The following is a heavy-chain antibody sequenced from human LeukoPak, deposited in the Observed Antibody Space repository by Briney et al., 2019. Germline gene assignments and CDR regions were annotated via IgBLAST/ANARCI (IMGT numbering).Heavy chain of an antibody. Sequence: SETLSLTCTVSGGSISSSSYYWGWIRQPPGKGLEWIGSIYYSGITKYNPSLKSRVTISVDTSKNQFSLKLSSVTAADTAVYYCARVSRGYSGYNFDYWGQGTLVTDSS. J-gene: IGHJ4*02. CDR3: ARVSRGYSGYNFDY. CDR2: IYYSGIT. V-gene: IGHV4-39*07. CDR1: GGSISSSSYY. D-gene: IGHD5-12*01.